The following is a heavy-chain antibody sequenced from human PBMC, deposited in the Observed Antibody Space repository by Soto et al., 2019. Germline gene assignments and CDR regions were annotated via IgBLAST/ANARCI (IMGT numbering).Heavy chain of an antibody. CDR3: VRVEMYAGEFTPKFDR. CDR2: IYYTGNT. D-gene: IGHD2-8*01. V-gene: IGHV4-39*01. Sequence: PSETLSLTCTVSGDSLRSSYHYWGWIRQLPGKGLEWIGSIYYTGNTYYNPSLKSRVSISVDMATNEISLRLRAESVADTAVYYCVRVEMYAGEFTPKFDRWGQGALVTVSS. J-gene: IGHJ5*02. CDR1: GDSLRSSYHY.